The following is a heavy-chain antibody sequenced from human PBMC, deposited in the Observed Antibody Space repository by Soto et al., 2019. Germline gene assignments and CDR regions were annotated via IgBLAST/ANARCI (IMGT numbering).Heavy chain of an antibody. CDR1: GFSFSNVW. CDR3: TTYSTQTFCDGGPCSSVQTKILDS. CDR2: INSKSVGGTT. D-gene: IGHD2-15*01. J-gene: IGHJ4*02. V-gene: IGHV3-15*01. Sequence: EVQLVESGGGLVKPGGSLTLSCAASGFSFSNVWMSWVRQAPGKGLEWVGHINSKSVGGTTDYTAPGKGRFTISRDVSKDTRYLQMNSLKTEATAVYYCTTYSTQTFCDGGPCSSVQTKILDSWCQGILVTVPS.